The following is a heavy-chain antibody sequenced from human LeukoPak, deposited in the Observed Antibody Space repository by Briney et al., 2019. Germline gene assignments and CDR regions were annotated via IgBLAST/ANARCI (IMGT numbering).Heavy chain of an antibody. CDR2: ISSSGSTI. CDR3: AKEKAMVYYYYGMDV. J-gene: IGHJ6*02. V-gene: IGHV3-48*03. Sequence: GGSLRLSCAASGFTFRSYEMNWVRQAPGKGLEWVSYISSSGSTIYYADSVKGRFTISRDNAKNSLYLQMNSLRAEDTAVYYCAKEKAMVYYYYGMDVWGQGTTVTVSS. D-gene: IGHD5-18*01. CDR1: GFTFRSYE.